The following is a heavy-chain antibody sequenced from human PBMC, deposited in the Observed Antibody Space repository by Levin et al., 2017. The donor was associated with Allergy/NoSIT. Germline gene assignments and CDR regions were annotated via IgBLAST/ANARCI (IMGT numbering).Heavy chain of an antibody. CDR2: INEDGSQK. Sequence: GGSLRLSCAAAGFTFRDYWMTWVRQTPGRGLEWVANINEDGSQKYYLDSVKGRFTISRDNAKNSVDLQMDYLRDDDTAVYYCARQLRGNSAYDAFDIWGHGTMVTFSS. CDR3: ARQLRGNSAYDAFDI. V-gene: IGHV3-7*03. D-gene: IGHD5-12*01. J-gene: IGHJ3*02. CDR1: GFTFRDYW.